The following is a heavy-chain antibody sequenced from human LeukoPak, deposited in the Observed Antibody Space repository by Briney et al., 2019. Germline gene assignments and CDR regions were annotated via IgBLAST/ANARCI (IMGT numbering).Heavy chain of an antibody. D-gene: IGHD3-22*01. CDR2: IDTRGST. V-gene: IGHV4-61*02. CDR1: GGSISSGSYD. Sequence: SETLSLTCTGSGGSISSGSYDWSWIGQPAGKGREWSGRIDTRGSTNYNPSLKSRITISVDTSTNQFYLKMSSVTAADAAVYYCARDPFWYYYDPRGPFDIWGQGTMVTVSS. CDR3: ARDPFWYYYDPRGPFDI. J-gene: IGHJ3*02.